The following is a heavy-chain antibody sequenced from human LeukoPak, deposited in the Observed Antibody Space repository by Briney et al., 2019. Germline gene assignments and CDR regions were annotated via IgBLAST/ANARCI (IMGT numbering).Heavy chain of an antibody. CDR3: AREVPLWFGDLGYYYYMDV. Sequence: SETLSLTCTVSGGSISSYYWSWIRQPAGKGLEWIGRIYTSGSTNYNPSLKSRVTMSVDTSKNQFSLKLSSVTAADTAVYYCAREVPLWFGDLGYYYYMDVWGKGTTVTVSS. CDR2: IYTSGST. CDR1: GGSISSYY. V-gene: IGHV4-4*07. J-gene: IGHJ6*03. D-gene: IGHD3-10*01.